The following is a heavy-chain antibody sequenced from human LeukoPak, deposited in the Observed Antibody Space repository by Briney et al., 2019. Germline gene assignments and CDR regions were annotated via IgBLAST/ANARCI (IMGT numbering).Heavy chain of an antibody. CDR3: ARAIASHGASAY. D-gene: IGHD4/OR15-4a*01. CDR2: ISSTSTAI. J-gene: IGHJ4*02. CDR1: GFKFGSFS. Sequence: GGSLRLSCAASGFKFGSFSMGWVRQAPGKGLEWLSYISSTSTAIYYADSVKGRFTISRDNAKNSLYLQMNSLRAEDTAVYLCARAIASHGASAYWGQGTLVPVSS. V-gene: IGHV3-48*04.